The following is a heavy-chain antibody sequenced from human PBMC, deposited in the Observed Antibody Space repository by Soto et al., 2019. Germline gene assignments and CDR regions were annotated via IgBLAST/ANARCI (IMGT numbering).Heavy chain of an antibody. D-gene: IGHD1-1*01. Sequence: QVQLQESGPGLVKPSETLSLTCTVSGVSISSYYWSWIRQPPGKGLEWIGYIYYSGSTNYNPSLKSRVTISVDTSKNQFSLKLSSVTAADTAVYYCARLYLERRFDFWGQGTLVAVSS. CDR3: ARLYLERRFDF. CDR1: GVSISSYY. J-gene: IGHJ4*02. V-gene: IGHV4-59*08. CDR2: IYYSGST.